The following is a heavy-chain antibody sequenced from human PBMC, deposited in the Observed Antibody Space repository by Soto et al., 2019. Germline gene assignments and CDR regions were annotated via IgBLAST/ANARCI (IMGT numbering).Heavy chain of an antibody. Sequence: SETLSLTCAVSGASIGSGGWWSWVRQPPGKGLGWIAEIFHDGNTNYSPSLKSRVTISVDKSQNQFSLNVYSVTAADTAVYYCARHEGRTGPDQWGQGTLVTVSS. CDR3: ARHEGRTGPDQ. CDR2: IFHDGNT. J-gene: IGHJ5*02. V-gene: IGHV4-4*02. D-gene: IGHD3-9*01. CDR1: GASIGSGGW.